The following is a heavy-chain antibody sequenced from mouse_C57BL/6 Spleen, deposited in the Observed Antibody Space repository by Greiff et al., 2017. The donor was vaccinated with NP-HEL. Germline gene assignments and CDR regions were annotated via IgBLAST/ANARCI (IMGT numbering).Heavy chain of an antibody. CDR1: GYTFTDYE. D-gene: IGHD1-1*01. J-gene: IGHJ4*01. V-gene: IGHV1-15*01. Sequence: QVQLQQSGAELVRPGASVTLSCKASGYTFTDYEMHWVKQTPVHGLEWIGAIDPETGGTAYNQKFKGKAILTADKSSSTAYMELRSLTSEDSAVDYCSLYYGSGFSMDYWGQGTSVTVSS. CDR3: SLYYGSGFSMDY. CDR2: IDPETGGT.